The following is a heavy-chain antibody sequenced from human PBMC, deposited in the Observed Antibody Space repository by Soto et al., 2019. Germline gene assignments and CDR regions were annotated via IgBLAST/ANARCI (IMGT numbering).Heavy chain of an antibody. V-gene: IGHV4-39*01. CDR2: FYYSEDT. D-gene: IGHD2-15*01. J-gene: IGHJ6*02. CDR3: ANLAGYGSGNSCHGYYAIDV. Sequence: SENLSLTCSVSGGSISSKSYSWGWLRQHPGKGLEWLGTFYYSEDTYYNPSLKSRGTISVDTSKNQFSLKLSSESAADTTVYYCANLAGYGSGNSCHGYYAIDVGGQRTTVTVSS. CDR1: GGSISSKSYS.